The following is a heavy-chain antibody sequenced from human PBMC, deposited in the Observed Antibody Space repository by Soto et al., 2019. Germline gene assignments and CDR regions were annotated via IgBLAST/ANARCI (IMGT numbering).Heavy chain of an antibody. J-gene: IGHJ4*02. CDR2: FDPEDGET. CDR1: GYTLTELS. D-gene: IGHD3-10*01. V-gene: IGHV1-24*01. Sequence: GASVKVSCKVSGYTLTELSMHWVRQAPGKGLEWMGGFDPEDGETIYAQKFQGRVTMTEDTSTDTAYMELSSLRSEDTAVYYCATASGSGSYSAYYFDYWGQGTLVTVSS. CDR3: ATASGSGSYSAYYFDY.